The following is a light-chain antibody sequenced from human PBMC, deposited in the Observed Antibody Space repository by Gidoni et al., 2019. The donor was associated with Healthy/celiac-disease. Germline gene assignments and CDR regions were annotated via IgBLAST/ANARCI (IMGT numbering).Light chain of an antibody. J-gene: IGKJ3*01. V-gene: IGKV3-11*01. CDR3: QQRSNWPGT. CDR1: QSVSSY. Sequence: EIVLTPSAAILSLSPGERATLSCRTSQSVSSYLAWYQQKPGQAPRLLIYDASNRATGIPARFSGSGSGTDFTLTISSLEPEDFAVYYCQQRSNWPGTFGPGTKVDIK. CDR2: DAS.